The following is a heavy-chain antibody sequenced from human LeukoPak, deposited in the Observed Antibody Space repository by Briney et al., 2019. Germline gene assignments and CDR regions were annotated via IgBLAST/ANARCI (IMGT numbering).Heavy chain of an antibody. Sequence: GGSLRLSCTVSGFTFVNNAVSWFRQAPGKGLEWVSTFIGGDGDTFYAASMKGRFTVSRATSKNTIYMQMNGLRNEDTGLYFCARRVATPVTRHFDTWGHGTLVTVSS. D-gene: IGHD3-3*01. J-gene: IGHJ4*01. V-gene: IGHV3-23*01. CDR3: ARRVATPVTRHFDT. CDR2: FIGGDGDT. CDR1: GFTFVNNA.